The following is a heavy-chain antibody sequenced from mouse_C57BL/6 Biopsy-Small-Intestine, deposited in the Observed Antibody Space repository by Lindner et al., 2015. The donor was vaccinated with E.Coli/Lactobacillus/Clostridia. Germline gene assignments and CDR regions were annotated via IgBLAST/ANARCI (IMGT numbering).Heavy chain of an antibody. CDR1: GYTFTDYN. V-gene: IGHV1-26*01. CDR3: ASNLDY. CDR2: MNPKNGGT. J-gene: IGHJ4*01. Sequence: VQLQESGPELVQPGASVKISCKASGYTFTDYNINWVKQSHGKSLEWIGDMNPKNGGTWCNQRFEGKTTLTVDMSSSTAYLELRSLTSDDSAVYYCASNLDYWGQGTSVTVSS. D-gene: IGHD4-1*01.